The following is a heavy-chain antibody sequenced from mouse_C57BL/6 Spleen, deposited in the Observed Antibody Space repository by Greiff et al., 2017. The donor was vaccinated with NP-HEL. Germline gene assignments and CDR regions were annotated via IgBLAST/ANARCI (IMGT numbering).Heavy chain of an antibody. V-gene: IGHV2-2*01. D-gene: IGHD1-1*01. CDR3: ARNSQISSITTVVAPYAMDY. CDR2: IWSGGST. CDR1: GFSLTSYG. J-gene: IGHJ4*01. Sequence: VQLVESGPGLVQPSQSLSITCTVSGFSLTSYGVHWVRQSPGKGLEWLGVIWSGGSTDYNAAFISRLSISKDNSKSQVFFKMNSLQADDTAIYYCARNSQISSITTVVAPYAMDYWGQGTSVTVSS.